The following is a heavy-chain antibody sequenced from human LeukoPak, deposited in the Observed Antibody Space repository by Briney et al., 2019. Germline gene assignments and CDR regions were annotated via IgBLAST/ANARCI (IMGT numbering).Heavy chain of an antibody. CDR2: IYYSGNT. J-gene: IGHJ3*02. CDR1: GGSISSSSYY. D-gene: IGHD3-10*01. CDR3: ARVWFGELLDAFDI. V-gene: IGHV4-39*07. Sequence: SETLSLTCTVSGGSISSSSYYWGWIRQPPGKGLEWIGSIYYSGNTYYNPSLKSRVTISVDTSKNQFSLKLSSVTAADTAVYYCARVWFGELLDAFDIWGQGTMVTVSS.